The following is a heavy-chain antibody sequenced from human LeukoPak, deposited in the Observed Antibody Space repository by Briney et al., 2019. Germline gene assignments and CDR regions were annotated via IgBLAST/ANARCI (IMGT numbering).Heavy chain of an antibody. CDR3: ARDGYSSSSRASQRITYYFDY. CDR2: ISSSSSYI. V-gene: IGHV3-21*01. Sequence: GGSLRLSCAASGFTFSSYSMNWVRQAPGKGLEWVSSISSSSSYIYYADSVKGRFTISRDNAKNSLYLQMNSLRAEDTAVYYCARDGYSSSSRASQRITYYFDYWGQGTLVTVSS. D-gene: IGHD6-6*01. CDR1: GFTFSSYS. J-gene: IGHJ4*02.